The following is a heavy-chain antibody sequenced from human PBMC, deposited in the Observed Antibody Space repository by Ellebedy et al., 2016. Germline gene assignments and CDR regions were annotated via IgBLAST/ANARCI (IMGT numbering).Heavy chain of an antibody. D-gene: IGHD5-18*01. CDR3: TTVYRYNYDSV. Sequence: GGSLRLSCAASGFTSSNAWMNWVRQAPGKGLEWVGRIKSKTDGRAADYAAPVKGRFTISRDDSKNTLYLQMNSLKTEDTAVYFCTTVYRYNYDSVWGQGTLVTVSS. V-gene: IGHV3-15*01. CDR2: IKSKTDGRAA. CDR1: GFTSSNAW. J-gene: IGHJ4*02.